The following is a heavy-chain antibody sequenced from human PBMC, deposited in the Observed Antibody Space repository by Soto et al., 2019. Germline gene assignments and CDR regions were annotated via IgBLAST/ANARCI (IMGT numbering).Heavy chain of an antibody. CDR1: GFTFTSSA. CDR2: IVVGSGNT. V-gene: IGHV1-58*02. Sequence: SVKVSCKASGFTFTSSAMQWVRQARGQRLEWIGWIVVGSGNTNYAQKFQGRVTMTTDTSTSTAYMELRSLRSDDTAVYYCARDPGSYCSGGSCFINWFDPWGQGTRVTVSS. J-gene: IGHJ5*02. CDR3: ARDPGSYCSGGSCFINWFDP. D-gene: IGHD2-15*01.